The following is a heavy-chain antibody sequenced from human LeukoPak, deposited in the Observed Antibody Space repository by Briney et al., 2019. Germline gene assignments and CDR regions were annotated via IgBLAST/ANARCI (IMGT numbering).Heavy chain of an antibody. D-gene: IGHD2-8*01. CDR1: GFSFSTYS. CDR3: ARDRGNGALDY. Sequence: GGSLRLSCAASGFSFSTYSMSWVRQAPGKGLEWVSVISDTGATTFYADSVKGRFTISRDNSKNTLYLQMNSLRAEDTAVYYCARDRGNGALDYWGQGTLVTVPS. CDR2: ISDTGATT. J-gene: IGHJ4*02. V-gene: IGHV3-23*01.